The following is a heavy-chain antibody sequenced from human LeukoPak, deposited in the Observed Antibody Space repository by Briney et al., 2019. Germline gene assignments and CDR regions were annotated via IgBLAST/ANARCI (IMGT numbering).Heavy chain of an antibody. Sequence: GGSLRLSCAASGFTFSNYGMHWVRQAPGKGLEWVSSISSSSSYIYYADSVKGRFTISRDNAKNSLYLQMNSLRTEDTAVYYCTREISGSVLLWYNWFDPWGQGTLVTVSS. CDR2: ISSSSSYI. V-gene: IGHV3-21*03. CDR3: TREISGSVLLWYNWFDP. CDR1: GFTFSNYG. J-gene: IGHJ5*02. D-gene: IGHD3-10*01.